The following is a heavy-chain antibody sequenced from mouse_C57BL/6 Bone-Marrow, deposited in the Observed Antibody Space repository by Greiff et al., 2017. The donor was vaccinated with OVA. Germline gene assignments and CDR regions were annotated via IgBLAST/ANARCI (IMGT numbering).Heavy chain of an antibody. Sequence: VQLQQSGAELVKPGASVKMSCKASGYTFTSYWITWVKQRPGQGLEWIGDIYPGSGSTNYNEKFKSKATLTVDTSSSTAYMQLSSLTSEDSAVYYCARGYYGSSLYAMDYWGQGTSVTVSS. CDR2: IYPGSGST. D-gene: IGHD1-1*01. CDR1: GYTFTSYW. CDR3: ARGYYGSSLYAMDY. V-gene: IGHV1-55*01. J-gene: IGHJ4*01.